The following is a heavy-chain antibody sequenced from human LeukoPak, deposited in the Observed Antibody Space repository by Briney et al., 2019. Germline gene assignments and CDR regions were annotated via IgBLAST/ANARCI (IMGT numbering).Heavy chain of an antibody. CDR1: GGTFSSYA. CDR2: INPSGGST. D-gene: IGHD6-13*01. CDR3: ARGPYSSPFL. Sequence: ASVKVSCKASGGTFSSYAISWVRQAPGQGLEWMGIINPSGGSTSYAQKFQGRVTMTRDTSTSTVYMELSSLRSEDTAVYYCARGPYSSPFLWGQGTMVTVSS. J-gene: IGHJ3*01. V-gene: IGHV1-46*01.